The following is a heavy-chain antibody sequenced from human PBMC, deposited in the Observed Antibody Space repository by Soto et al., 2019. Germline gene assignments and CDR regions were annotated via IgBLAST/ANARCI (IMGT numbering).Heavy chain of an antibody. CDR2: ISYAGTYK. CDR3: AKDSYHDYRGCNNYFAY. D-gene: IGHD5-12*01. V-gene: IGHV3-30*18. Sequence: PGGSQRVSCAVSGFRVGNYGRRGVRTAPGKGLEWVEIISYAGTYKYYAASVKGRFTISRDNSKNSLYLQMNSLRADDTALYYCAKDSYHDYRGCNNYFAYWGQGTLVTVS. J-gene: IGHJ4*02. CDR1: GFRVGNYG.